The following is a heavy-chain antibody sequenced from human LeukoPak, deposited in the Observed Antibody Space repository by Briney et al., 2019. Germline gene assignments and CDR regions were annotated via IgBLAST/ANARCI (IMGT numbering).Heavy chain of an antibody. J-gene: IGHJ2*01. CDR1: GGSISSYY. Sequence: SETLSLTCTVSGGSISSYYWSWIRQPPGKGLEWIGYIYYSRSTNYNPSLKSRVTISVDTSKNQFSLKLSSVTAADTAVYYCARDRYYYDSSWWYFDLWGRGTLVTVSS. CDR2: IYYSRST. V-gene: IGHV4-59*01. CDR3: ARDRYYYDSSWWYFDL. D-gene: IGHD3-22*01.